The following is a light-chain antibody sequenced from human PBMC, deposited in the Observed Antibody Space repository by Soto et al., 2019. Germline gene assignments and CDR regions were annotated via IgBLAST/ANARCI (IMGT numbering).Light chain of an antibody. V-gene: IGKV1-5*01. Sequence: DIQMTQSPSTLSASLGDRVTITCRASQGISRWLAWYQQRPGKAPKLLIYDASTLHSGVSSRFSGSGSGTEFTLTICSLQPNDSATYYCQQYTTYWTFGQGTQVEIK. CDR1: QGISRW. CDR3: QQYTTYWT. CDR2: DAS. J-gene: IGKJ1*01.